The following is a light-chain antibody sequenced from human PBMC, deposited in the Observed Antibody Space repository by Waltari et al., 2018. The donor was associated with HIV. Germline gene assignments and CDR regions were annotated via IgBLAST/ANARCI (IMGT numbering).Light chain of an antibody. CDR1: QSICSY. CDR3: QQRSGWPPRWT. J-gene: IGKJ1*01. V-gene: IGKV3-11*01. CDR2: YAS. Sequence: DIVLTQSPAILSLSPGDSASLSCRASQSICSYLAWYHQKPGQSPRLLIFYASNRAIGVPARFSGRGSGTDFSLAISRLEPEDFGLFYCQQRSGWPPRWTFGLGTKVEMK.